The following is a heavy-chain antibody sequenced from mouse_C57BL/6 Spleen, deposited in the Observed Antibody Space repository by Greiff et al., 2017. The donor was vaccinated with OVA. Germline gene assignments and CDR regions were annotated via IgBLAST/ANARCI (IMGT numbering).Heavy chain of an antibody. V-gene: IGHV3-6*01. J-gene: IGHJ3*01. CDR2: ISYDGSN. D-gene: IGHD2-1*01. CDR1: GYSITSGYY. CDR3: ARDHGNYAPWFAY. Sequence: DVKLQESGPGLVKPSQSLSLTCSVTGYSITSGYYWNWIRQFPGNKLEWMGYISYDGSNNYNPSLKNRISITRDTSKNQFFLKLNSVTTEDTATYYCARDHGNYAPWFAYWGQGTLVTVSA.